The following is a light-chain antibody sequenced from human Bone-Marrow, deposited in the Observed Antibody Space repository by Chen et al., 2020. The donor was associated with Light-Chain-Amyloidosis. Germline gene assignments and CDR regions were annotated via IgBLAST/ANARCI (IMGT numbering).Light chain of an antibody. V-gene: IGKV3D-15*01. CDR1: QSVSSN. Sequence: EIVMTQSPATLSVSPGERATLSCRASQSVSSNLAWYQQKPGQAPRLLIYGVSTRATGIPARFSGSGSGTEFTLTISSLQSEDFAVDYCQQYNNWPPFTFGQGTRLEIK. CDR2: GVS. CDR3: QQYNNWPPFT. J-gene: IGKJ5*01.